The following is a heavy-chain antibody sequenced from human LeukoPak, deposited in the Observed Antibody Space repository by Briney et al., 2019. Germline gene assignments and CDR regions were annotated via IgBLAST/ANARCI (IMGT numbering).Heavy chain of an antibody. CDR1: GGSISSGGYS. Sequence: KSSETLSLTCAVSGGSISSGGYSWSRIRQPPGKGLEWIGYIYHSGSTYYNPSLKSRVTISVDRSKNQFSLKLSSVTAADTAVYYCARSLRFSTYDYWGQGTLVTVSS. J-gene: IGHJ4*02. V-gene: IGHV4-30-2*01. D-gene: IGHD3-3*01. CDR3: ARSLRFSTYDY. CDR2: IYHSGST.